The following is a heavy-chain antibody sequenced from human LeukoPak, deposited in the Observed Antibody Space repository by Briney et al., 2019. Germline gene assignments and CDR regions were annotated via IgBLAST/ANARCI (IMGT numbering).Heavy chain of an antibody. CDR1: GFSLSNARMG. CDR2: IFSNDEK. J-gene: IGHJ4*02. Sequence: SGPVLVKPTETLTLTCTVSGFSLSNARMGVSWIRQPPGKALEWLAHIFSNDEKSYSTSLKSRLTISKDTSKSQVVLTMTNMDSVDTATYYCARIDYGGKGCVYYWGQGTLVTVSS. V-gene: IGHV2-26*01. CDR3: ARIDYGGKGCVYY. D-gene: IGHD4-23*01.